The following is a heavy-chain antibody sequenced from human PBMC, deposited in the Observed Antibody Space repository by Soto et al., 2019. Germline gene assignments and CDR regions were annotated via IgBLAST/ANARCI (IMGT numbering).Heavy chain of an antibody. V-gene: IGHV3-23*01. CDR1: GFTFSGYA. Sequence: EVQLLESGGDLVQPGRSLRLSCAASGFTFSGYAMSWVRQAPGKGLEWVSVIHGGGNSAYYADSVKGRFTISRDNSKNTLYLQMSSLRGEDTAVYYCAKNRGRVTTSGHFDYLGQGTLVTVSS. CDR2: IHGGGNSA. CDR3: AKNRGRVTTSGHFDY. D-gene: IGHD4-17*01. J-gene: IGHJ4*02.